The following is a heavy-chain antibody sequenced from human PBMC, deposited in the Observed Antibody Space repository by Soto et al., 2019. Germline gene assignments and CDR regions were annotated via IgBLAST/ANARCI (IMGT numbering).Heavy chain of an antibody. CDR2: LSDSGGSI. J-gene: IGHJ4*02. CDR3: AKVSSSWYAGFFDL. Sequence: GGSLRLSCAASGFTVSSNYMSWVRQAPGKGLEWVSGLSDSGGSIYYADSVKGRFTISRDNSMNTLYLQMNTLRAEDTAIYYCAKVSSSWYAGFFDLWGRGTLVTVSS. D-gene: IGHD6-13*01. CDR1: GFTVSSNY. V-gene: IGHV3-23*01.